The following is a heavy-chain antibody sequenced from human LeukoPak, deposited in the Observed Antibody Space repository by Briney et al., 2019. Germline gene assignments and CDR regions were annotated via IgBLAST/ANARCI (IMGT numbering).Heavy chain of an antibody. V-gene: IGHV4-39*07. CDR2: IYYSGST. CDR3: VRSAPTLGYCSSSSCSYWSFDL. Sequence: SETLSLTCTVSGGSISSSSYYWGWIRQPPGKGLEWIGSIYYSGSTYYNPSLKSRVTISVDTSKNQFSLKLSSVTVADTAVYYCVRSAPTLGYCSSSSCSYWSFDLWGRGALVTVSS. D-gene: IGHD2-2*01. CDR1: GGSISSSSYY. J-gene: IGHJ2*01.